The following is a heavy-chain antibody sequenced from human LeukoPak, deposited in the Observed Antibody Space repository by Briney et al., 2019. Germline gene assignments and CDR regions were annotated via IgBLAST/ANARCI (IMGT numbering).Heavy chain of an antibody. V-gene: IGHV4-59*01. CDR2: IYYSGST. CDR1: GGSISSYY. D-gene: IGHD1-26*01. Sequence: SETLSLTCTVSGGSISSYYWSWIRQPPGKGLEWIGYIYYSGSTNYNPSLKSRVTISVDTSKNQFSLRLSSVTAADTAVYYCARDESGNFDYWGQGTLVTVSS. J-gene: IGHJ4*02. CDR3: ARDESGNFDY.